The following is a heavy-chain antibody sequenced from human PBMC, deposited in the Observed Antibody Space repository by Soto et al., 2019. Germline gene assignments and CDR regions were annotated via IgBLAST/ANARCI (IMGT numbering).Heavy chain of an antibody. V-gene: IGHV4-4*02. CDR3: ARAPFRDYDILTGYLNWFDP. Sequence: SETLSLTCAVSGGSISSSHWWGWFLQPPWKGLEWIGEIYHSGSTNYNPSLKSRVTISVDKSKNQFSLKLSSVTAADTAVYYCARAPFRDYDILTGYLNWFDPWRQGTLVTVSS. D-gene: IGHD3-9*01. CDR1: GGSISSSHW. CDR2: IYHSGST. J-gene: IGHJ5*02.